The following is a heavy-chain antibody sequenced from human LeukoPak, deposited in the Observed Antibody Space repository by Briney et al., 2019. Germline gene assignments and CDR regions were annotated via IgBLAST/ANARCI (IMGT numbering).Heavy chain of an antibody. J-gene: IGHJ6*02. Sequence: SSGTLSLTCSVSIGSISSSKWWSWVRQSPVKGLAWIGEIYLYGTTNYNPSFTSRVTMSVDRSRNQFSLKLTSVTAADTAVYYCARQKWEQQGRDYYFNGLDVWGPGTTVIVSS. V-gene: IGHV4-4*02. CDR1: IGSISSSKW. CDR3: ARQKWEQQGRDYYFNGLDV. D-gene: IGHD1/OR15-1a*01. CDR2: IYLYGTT.